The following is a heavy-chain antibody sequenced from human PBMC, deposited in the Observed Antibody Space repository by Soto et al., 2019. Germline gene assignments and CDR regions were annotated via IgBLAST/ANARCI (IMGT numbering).Heavy chain of an antibody. CDR2: ISYDGSNK. Sequence: QVQLVESGGGVVQPGRSLRLSCAASGFTFSSYGMHWVRQAPGKGLEWVAVISYDGSNKYYAYSVKGRFTISRDNCKNTLYIEMKTLRVADTALYYSAKDLLRPGRAYAMAVWGQGTTFTAS. J-gene: IGHJ6*02. CDR1: GFTFSSYG. CDR3: AKDLLRPGRAYAMAV. V-gene: IGHV3-30*18.